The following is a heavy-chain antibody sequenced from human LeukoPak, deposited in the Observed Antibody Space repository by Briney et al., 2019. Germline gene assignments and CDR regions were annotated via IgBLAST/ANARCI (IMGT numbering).Heavy chain of an antibody. CDR2: ISSSSSYI. J-gene: IGHJ4*02. CDR1: GFTFSSYS. D-gene: IGHD3-3*01. CDR3: ARDNPTLPYYDFWSGYYRGNFDY. V-gene: IGHV3-21*01. Sequence: GGSLRLSCAASGFTFSSYSMNWVGQAPGKGLEWVSSISSSSSYIYYADSVKGRFTISRDNAKNSLYLQMNSLRAEDTAVYYCARDNPTLPYYDFWSGYYRGNFDYWGQGTLVTVSS.